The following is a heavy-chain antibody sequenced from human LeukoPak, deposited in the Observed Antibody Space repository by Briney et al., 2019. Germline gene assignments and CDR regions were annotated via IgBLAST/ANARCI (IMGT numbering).Heavy chain of an antibody. Sequence: ASVKVSCKASGYTFTSYAMNWVRQAPGQGLEGMGWINTNTGKQTYAQGFTGRFVFSLDTSVSTAYLQISSLKTEDTAVYYCARGEIVVVVTSDNWFDPWGQGTLVTVSS. CDR2: INTNTGKQ. CDR3: ARGEIVVVVTSDNWFDP. J-gene: IGHJ5*02. V-gene: IGHV7-4-1*02. D-gene: IGHD2-15*01. CDR1: GYTFTSYA.